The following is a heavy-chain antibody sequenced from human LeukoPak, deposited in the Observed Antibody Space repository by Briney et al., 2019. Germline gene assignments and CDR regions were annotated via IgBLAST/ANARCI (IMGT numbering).Heavy chain of an antibody. CDR2: IYYSGST. J-gene: IGHJ4*02. Sequence: WVRQPPGKGLEWIGSIYYSGSTYYNPSLKSRVAISVDTSKNQFSLKLSSVTAADTAVYYCARGITMIVVVITSFDYWGQGTLVTVSS. D-gene: IGHD3-22*01. V-gene: IGHV4-39*07. CDR3: ARGITMIVVVITSFDY.